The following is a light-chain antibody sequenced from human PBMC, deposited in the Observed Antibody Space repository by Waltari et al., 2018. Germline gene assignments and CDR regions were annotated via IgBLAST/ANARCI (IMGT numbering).Light chain of an antibody. V-gene: IGKV3-20*01. CDR1: QSVSSSY. CDR3: QQYGSSPTWT. CDR2: GAS. Sequence: EIVLTQSPGTLSLSPGERATLSCRASQSVSSSYLAWYQHKPGQAPRLLIYGASSRATGIPDRFSGSGSGTDFTRTISRLEPEDFAVYYCQQYGSSPTWTFGQGTKVEIK. J-gene: IGKJ1*01.